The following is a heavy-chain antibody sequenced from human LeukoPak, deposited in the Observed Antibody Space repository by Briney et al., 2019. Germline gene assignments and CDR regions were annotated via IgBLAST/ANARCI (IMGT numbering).Heavy chain of an antibody. Sequence: PSETLSLTCAVYGGSFSGCYWSWIRQPPGKGLEWIGEINHSGSTNYNPSLKSRATISVDTSKNQFSLKLSSVTAADTAVYYCASLLGYCSSISCVDPWGQGTLVTVSS. CDR2: INHSGST. CDR3: ASLLGYCSSISCVDP. V-gene: IGHV4-34*01. J-gene: IGHJ5*02. CDR1: GGSFSGCY. D-gene: IGHD2-2*01.